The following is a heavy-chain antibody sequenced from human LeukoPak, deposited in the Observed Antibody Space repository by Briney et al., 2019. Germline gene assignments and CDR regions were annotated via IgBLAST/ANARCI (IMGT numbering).Heavy chain of an antibody. V-gene: IGHV1-69*13. D-gene: IGHD6-6*01. Sequence: ASVKVSCKASGGTFSSYAISWVRQAPGQGLEWMGGIIPIFGTANYAQKFQGRVTITADESTSTAYMELSSLRSEDTAVYYCARRHSSNAYYFDYWGQGTLVTVSS. CDR2: IIPIFGTA. CDR1: GGTFSSYA. J-gene: IGHJ4*02. CDR3: ARRHSSNAYYFDY.